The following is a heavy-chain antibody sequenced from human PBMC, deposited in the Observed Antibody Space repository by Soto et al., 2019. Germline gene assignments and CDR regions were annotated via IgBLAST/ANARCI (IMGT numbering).Heavy chain of an antibody. CDR1: GGSFSGYY. CDR2: INHSGST. CDR3: ARGRDYVWGSYRLYLY. V-gene: IGHV4-34*01. D-gene: IGHD3-16*02. J-gene: IGHJ4*02. Sequence: SETLSLTCAVYGGSFSGYYWSWIRQPPGKGLEWIGEINHSGSTNYNPSLKSRVTISVDTSKNQFSLKLSSVTAADTAVYYCARGRDYVWGSYRLYLYWGQGTLVTVS.